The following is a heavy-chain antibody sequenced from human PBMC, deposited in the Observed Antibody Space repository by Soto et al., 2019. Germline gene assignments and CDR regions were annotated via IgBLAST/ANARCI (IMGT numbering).Heavy chain of an antibody. CDR1: GYNFGAYW. V-gene: IGHV5-51*03. D-gene: IGHD2-21*01. CDR2: IFPGDSDT. Sequence: GESLKISCQGSGYNFGAYWIGWVRQMPGKGLEWMGIIFPGDSDTRYRPSFQGQVTISVDKSIKSAYLEWTSLKVSDTAMYFCARGGIIATPPDYWGQGTQLTVSS. CDR3: ARGGIIATPPDY. J-gene: IGHJ4*02.